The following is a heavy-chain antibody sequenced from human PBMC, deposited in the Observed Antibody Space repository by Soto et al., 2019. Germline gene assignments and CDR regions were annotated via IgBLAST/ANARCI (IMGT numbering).Heavy chain of an antibody. Sequence: SVKVSCKASGGTFSSYAISWVRQAPGQGLEWMGGIIPIFGTANYAQKFQGRVTITADESTSTAYMELSSLRSEDTAVYYCARVKGRVRHPLIAAAGLNWFDPWGQGTLVTVSS. V-gene: IGHV1-69*13. CDR2: IIPIFGTA. D-gene: IGHD6-13*01. CDR1: GGTFSSYA. J-gene: IGHJ5*02. CDR3: ARVKGRVRHPLIAAAGLNWFDP.